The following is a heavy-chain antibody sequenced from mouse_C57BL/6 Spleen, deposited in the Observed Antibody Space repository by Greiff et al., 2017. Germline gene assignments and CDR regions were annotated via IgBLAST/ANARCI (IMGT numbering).Heavy chain of an antibody. D-gene: IGHD4-1*01. J-gene: IGHJ2*01. CDR1: GYTFTSYW. CDR3: ARYGANWDVGDY. V-gene: IGHV1-64*01. CDR2: IHPNSGST. Sequence: QVQLQQPGAELVKPGASVKLSCKASGYTFTSYWMHWVKQRPGQGLEWIGMIHPNSGSTNYNEKFKSKATLTVDKSSSTAYMQLSSLTSEDSAVYYCARYGANWDVGDYWGQGTTLTVSS.